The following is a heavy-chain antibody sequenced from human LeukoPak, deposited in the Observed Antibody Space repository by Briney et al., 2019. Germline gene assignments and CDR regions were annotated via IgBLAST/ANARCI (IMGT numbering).Heavy chain of an antibody. J-gene: IGHJ3*02. D-gene: IGHD4-17*01. CDR1: GFRFSSYG. CDR3: AKDPNGDYIGTFDI. V-gene: IGHV3-23*01. Sequence: GGSLRLSCAASGFRFSSYGMHWVRQAPGKGLEWVSSISGSGGSTQYAASVQGRFTISRDNSKNTLYLQMNSLRAEDTAVYYCAKDPNGDYIGTFDIWGQGTMVTVSS. CDR2: ISGSGGST.